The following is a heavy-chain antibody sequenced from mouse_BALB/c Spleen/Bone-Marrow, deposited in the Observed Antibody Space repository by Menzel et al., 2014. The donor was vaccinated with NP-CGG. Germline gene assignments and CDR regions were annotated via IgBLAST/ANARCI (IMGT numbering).Heavy chain of an antibody. CDR3: ARWEYYAMDY. Sequence: EVQLVESGAELVKPGASVKLSCTASGFNIKDTYMHWVKQRPEQGLEWIGRLDPANGNTKYDPKFQGKATITADTSSNTAYLQLSSLTSEDTAVYYCARWEYYAMDYWGQGTSVTVS. CDR2: LDPANGNT. CDR1: GFNIKDTY. D-gene: IGHD4-1*01. V-gene: IGHV14-3*02. J-gene: IGHJ4*01.